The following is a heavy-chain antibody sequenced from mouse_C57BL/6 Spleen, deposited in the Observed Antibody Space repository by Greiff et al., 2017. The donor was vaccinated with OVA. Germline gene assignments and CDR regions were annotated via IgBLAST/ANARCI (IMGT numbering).Heavy chain of an antibody. V-gene: IGHV1-61*01. CDR1: GYTFTSYW. D-gene: IGHD2-2*01. CDR2: IYPSASET. J-gene: IGHJ4*01. Sequence: VQLQQPGAELVRPGSSVKLSCKASGYTFTSYWMDWVKQRPGQGLEWIGNIYPSASETHSNQKFKDKATLIVDKSSSTAYMQLSSLTSEDSAVYYCERDGYAYAMDYWGQGTSVTVSS. CDR3: ERDGYAYAMDY.